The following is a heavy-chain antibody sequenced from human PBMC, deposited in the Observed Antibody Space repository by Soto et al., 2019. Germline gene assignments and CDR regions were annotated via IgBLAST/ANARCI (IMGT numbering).Heavy chain of an antibody. Sequence: PSETLSLTCTVSGGSISGYYWTWIRQPPGKGLEWVGSLFYGWTTDYNPSLKSRLTMSLDTSKNHLSLKLRSVTAADTAVYYCARHRGPAPVYWGQGTLVAVSS. CDR2: LFYGWTT. V-gene: IGHV4-39*01. D-gene: IGHD3-10*01. CDR1: GGSISGYY. CDR3: ARHRGPAPVY. J-gene: IGHJ4*02.